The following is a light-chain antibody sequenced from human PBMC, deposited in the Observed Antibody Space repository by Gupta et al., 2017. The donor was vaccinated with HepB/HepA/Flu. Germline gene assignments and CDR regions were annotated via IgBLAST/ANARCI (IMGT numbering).Light chain of an antibody. J-gene: IGKJ3*01. Sequence: IQMTQPPSSLSASVGDRVTITCRASQSISSYLNWYQQKPGKAPKLLIYAACSLQSGVPLRFSGSRSGTDFTLTISSLQPEDFATYYCQQCETTPRTFGHGTRVDIK. CDR2: AAC. V-gene: IGKV1-39*01. CDR3: QQCETTPRT. CDR1: QSISSY.